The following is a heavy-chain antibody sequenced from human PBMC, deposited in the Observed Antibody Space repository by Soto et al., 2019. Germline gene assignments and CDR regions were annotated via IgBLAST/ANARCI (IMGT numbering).Heavy chain of an antibody. CDR1: GYTFTSYY. V-gene: IGHV1-46*03. D-gene: IGHD2-21*01. CDR3: ACVLIIVRPPRSTHL. J-gene: IGHJ5*02. CDR2: INPSGGYT. Sequence: GASVKVSCKASGYTFTSYYMNWVRQAPGQGLEWLGIINPSGGYTTYAQRFLGRVTMTSDTSTSTVHMELGSLTSEDTAVYYCACVLIIVRPPRSTHLSGQGPLVSRSS.